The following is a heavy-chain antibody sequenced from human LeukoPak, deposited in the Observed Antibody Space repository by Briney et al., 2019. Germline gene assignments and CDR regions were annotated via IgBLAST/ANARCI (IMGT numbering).Heavy chain of an antibody. V-gene: IGHV4-59*01. J-gene: IGHJ3*02. CDR1: GGSISSYY. D-gene: IGHD7-27*01. Sequence: SETLSLTCTVSGGSISSYYWSWIRQPPGKGLEWIGYIYYSGSTNYNPSLKSRLTISVDTSKNQFSLKLSSVTAADTAVYYCARDRLNWGSAFDIWGQGTMVTVSS. CDR3: ARDRLNWGSAFDI. CDR2: IYYSGST.